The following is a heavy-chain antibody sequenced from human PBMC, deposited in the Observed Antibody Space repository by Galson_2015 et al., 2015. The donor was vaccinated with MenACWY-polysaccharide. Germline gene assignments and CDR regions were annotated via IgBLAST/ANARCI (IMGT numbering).Heavy chain of an antibody. CDR2: LNHLGAKI. J-gene: IGHJ4*02. D-gene: IGHD2/OR15-2a*01. V-gene: IGHV3-64*02. Sequence: SLRLSCAASGFTFGDKTMHWVRQAPGKGLESVSSLNHLGAKIYYADSVKGRFTISRDNSRNTLFLQMGSLRPEDMALYYCARQPIYGWPFDYWGQGARVTVSS. CDR1: GFTFGDKT. CDR3: ARQPIYGWPFDY.